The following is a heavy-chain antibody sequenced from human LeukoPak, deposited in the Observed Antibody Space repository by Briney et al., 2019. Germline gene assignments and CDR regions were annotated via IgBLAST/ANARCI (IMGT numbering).Heavy chain of an antibody. CDR2: IYSIGSP. Sequence: SETLSLTCTVSGGSISSYYWSWIRQPPGKGLEWIGYIYSIGSPTYNSSLKSRLTMSVDTSKNQFSLKLSSVTAADTAVYYCARDRHDSSGYYDDSWGPGTLVTVSS. CDR3: ARDRHDSSGYYDDS. J-gene: IGHJ5*01. D-gene: IGHD3-22*01. V-gene: IGHV4-59*01. CDR1: GGSISSYY.